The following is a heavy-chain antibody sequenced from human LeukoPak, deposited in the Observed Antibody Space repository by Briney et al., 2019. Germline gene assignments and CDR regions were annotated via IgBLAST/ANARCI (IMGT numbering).Heavy chain of an antibody. CDR3: ARVLLSSRIAVAGPFDY. V-gene: IGHV1-2*02. Sequence: ASVKVSCKASGYTFTGYYMHWVRQAPGQGLEWMGWINPNSGGTNYAQKFQGRVTMTRDTSISTAYMELSRLRPDDTAVYYCARVLLSSRIAVAGPFDYWGQGTLVTVSS. CDR2: INPNSGGT. D-gene: IGHD6-19*01. CDR1: GYTFTGYY. J-gene: IGHJ4*02.